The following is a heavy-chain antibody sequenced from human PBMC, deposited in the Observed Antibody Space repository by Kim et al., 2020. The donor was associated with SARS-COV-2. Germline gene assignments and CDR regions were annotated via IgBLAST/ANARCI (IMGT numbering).Heavy chain of an antibody. Sequence: ASVKVSCIASGYTFSTYGISWVRQAPGQGLEWMGGNRAYNGNTNYALKLQDRFTMTTDMSTTTAYMELRSLRSDDTAVYYCARGGSTRPRAVDSWGEGPL. CDR2: NRAYNGNT. V-gene: IGHV1-18*01. J-gene: IGHJ5*01. CDR1: GYTFSTYG. D-gene: IGHD6-6*01. CDR3: ARGGSTRPRAVDS.